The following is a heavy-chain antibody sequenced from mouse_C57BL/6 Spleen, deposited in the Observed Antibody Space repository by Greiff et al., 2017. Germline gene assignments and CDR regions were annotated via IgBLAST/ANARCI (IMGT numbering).Heavy chain of an antibody. D-gene: IGHD6-1*01. Sequence: EVKLQESGAELVKPGASVKLSCTASGFNIKDYYMHWVKQRTEQGLEWIGRIDPEDGDTKYAPKFQGKATITADTSSNTAYLPLSSLTSEDTAVYYCARAIQADKGYWGQGTSVTVSS. J-gene: IGHJ4*01. CDR3: ARAIQADKGY. V-gene: IGHV14-2*01. CDR1: GFNIKDYY. CDR2: IDPEDGDT.